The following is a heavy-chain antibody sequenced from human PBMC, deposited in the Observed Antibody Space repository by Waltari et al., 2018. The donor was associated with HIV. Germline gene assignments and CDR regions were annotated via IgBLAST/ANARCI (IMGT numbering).Heavy chain of an antibody. CDR1: GFTFSSYG. CDR3: AKDTTAFYDIWTGYYRTYYYGMDV. J-gene: IGHJ6*02. V-gene: IGHV3-30*02. D-gene: IGHD3-9*01. CDR2: IRYDGSNK. Sequence: QVQLVESGGGVVQPGGSLRLSCAASGFTFSSYGIHWVRQAPGKGLEWVAFIRYDGSNKYYADSVKGRFTISRANSKNTRQLQMNGLSGEDTAVYYFAKDTTAFYDIWTGYYRTYYYGMDVWGQETTGTVSS.